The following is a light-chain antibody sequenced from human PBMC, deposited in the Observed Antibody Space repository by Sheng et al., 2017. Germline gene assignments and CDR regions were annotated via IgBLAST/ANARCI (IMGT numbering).Light chain of an antibody. CDR2: QDT. J-gene: IGLJ2*01. CDR3: QAWDGSGNHLV. Sequence: SYELTQPPSVSVSPGQTASITCSGDKLGDKFACWYQQRAGQSPVLVIYQDTKRPSGIPERFSGSNSGNTATLTISGTQALDEADYYCQAWDGSGNHLVFGGGTKLTVL. CDR1: KLGDKF. V-gene: IGLV3-1*01.